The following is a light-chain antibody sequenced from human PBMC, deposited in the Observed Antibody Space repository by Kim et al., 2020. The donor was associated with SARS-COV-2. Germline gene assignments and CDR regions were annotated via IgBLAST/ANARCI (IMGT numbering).Light chain of an antibody. CDR2: EVT. J-gene: IGLJ1*01. CDR1: RVYFAGSKY. CDR3: ASHGGYDYV. Sequence: SGPGTRVYFAGSKYVSWYQQHPAKSPKLIIYEVTKRPSGVPDRFSGSMSGNTASLTVSGLQAEDEADYYCASHGGYDYVFGTGTKVTIL. V-gene: IGLV2-8*01.